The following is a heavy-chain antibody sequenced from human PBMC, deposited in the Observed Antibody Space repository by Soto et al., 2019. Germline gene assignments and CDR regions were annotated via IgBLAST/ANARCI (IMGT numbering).Heavy chain of an antibody. Sequence: QVQLMQSGTEVKEPGASVNLSCKASGYTFSSSYIHWVRQAPGQGLEWMGIMNPSGDRTNYAQNFQGRDTMTRDTATSTVYMELSSLSSEDTAVYYCARGRGYSGDDLQEDGFDIWGQGTMVTVS. CDR2: MNPSGDRT. CDR1: GYTFSSSY. V-gene: IGHV1-46*01. CDR3: ARGRGYSGDDLQEDGFDI. J-gene: IGHJ3*02. D-gene: IGHD5-12*01.